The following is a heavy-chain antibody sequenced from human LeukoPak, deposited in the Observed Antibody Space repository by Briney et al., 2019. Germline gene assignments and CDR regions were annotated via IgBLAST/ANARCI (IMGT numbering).Heavy chain of an antibody. D-gene: IGHD3-22*01. CDR1: GGTFSSYA. J-gene: IGHJ4*02. V-gene: IGHV1-69*01. CDR2: IIPIFGTA. Sequence: GSSVKVSCTASGGTFSSYAISWVRQAPGQGLEWMGGIIPIFGTANYAQKFQGRVTITADESTSTAYMELSSLRSEDTAVYYGGRGRYYYDSSGYYYPADYWGQGTLVTVSS. CDR3: GRGRYYYDSSGYYYPADY.